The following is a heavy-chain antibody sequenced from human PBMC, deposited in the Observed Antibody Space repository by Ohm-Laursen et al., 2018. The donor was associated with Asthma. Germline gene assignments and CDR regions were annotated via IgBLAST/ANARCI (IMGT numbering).Heavy chain of an antibody. J-gene: IGHJ5*02. V-gene: IGHV4-39*01. D-gene: IGHD3-10*01. CDR1: GGSISSTSYY. CDR2: VYYSGSA. Sequence: TLSLTCTVSGGSISSTSYYWGWIRQPPGKGLEWVGSVYYSGSAYYNPSLKSRLTFSVDTSKNQFSLKLSSVTAADTAVYFCARAPTMVQGSRIDPWGQGTLVTVSS. CDR3: ARAPTMVQGSRIDP.